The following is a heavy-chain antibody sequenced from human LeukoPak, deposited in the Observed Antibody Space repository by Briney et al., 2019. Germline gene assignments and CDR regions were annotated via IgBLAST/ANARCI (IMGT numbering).Heavy chain of an antibody. D-gene: IGHD3-10*01. CDR3: ARVPSGYYFDY. CDR1: GYTFTSYY. V-gene: IGHV1-46*01. J-gene: IGHJ4*02. Sequence: ASVKVSCKASGYTFTSYYMHWVRQAPGRGLEWMGIINPSGGSTSYAQKFQGRVTMTRDTSTSTVYMELSSLRSEDTAVYYCARVPSGYYFDYWGQGTLVTVSS. CDR2: INPSGGST.